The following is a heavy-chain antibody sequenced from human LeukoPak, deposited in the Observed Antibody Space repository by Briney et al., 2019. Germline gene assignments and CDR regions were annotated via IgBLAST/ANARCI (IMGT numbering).Heavy chain of an antibody. CDR2: IYYSGNT. V-gene: IGHV4-39*01. CDR1: GDSISNYNYH. CDR3: ARHPSGYVDY. Sequence: SETLSLTCTVSGDSISNYNYHWGWIRQPPGKRLEWIGTIYYSGNTYYNPSLKSRVTMSVDTSKNQCSLRLSSVTATYTAVYYCARHPSGYVDYWGKGTLVTVSS. D-gene: IGHD3-3*01. J-gene: IGHJ4*02.